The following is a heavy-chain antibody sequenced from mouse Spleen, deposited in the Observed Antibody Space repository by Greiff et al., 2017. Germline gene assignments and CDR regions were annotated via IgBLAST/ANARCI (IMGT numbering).Heavy chain of an antibody. Sequence: QVQLQQPGAELAKPGASVKLSCKASGYTFTSYWMHWVKQRPGQGLEWIGYINPSSGYTKYNQKFKDKATLTADKSSSTAYMQLSSLTYEDSAVYYCARAYYGNYEAMDYWGQGTSVTVSS. CDR1: GYTFTSYW. CDR3: ARAYYGNYEAMDY. V-gene: IGHV1-7*01. CDR2: INPSSGYT. J-gene: IGHJ4*01. D-gene: IGHD2-1*01.